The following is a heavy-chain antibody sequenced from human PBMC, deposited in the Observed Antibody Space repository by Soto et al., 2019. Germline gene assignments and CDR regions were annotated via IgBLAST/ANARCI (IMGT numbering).Heavy chain of an antibody. J-gene: IGHJ4*02. D-gene: IGHD3-9*01. CDR1: GISLSGDR. CDR3: GRLEGLATISYYFDY. Sequence: SETLSLTCAVSGISLSGDRWGWFRQSPAKELEWIGYIYSSGATKYNPSLMSRVTISVDKSKNQFSLKLMSVSAADTAVYYCGRLEGLATISYYFDYWGQGALVTVSS. CDR2: IYSSGAT. V-gene: IGHV4-59*08.